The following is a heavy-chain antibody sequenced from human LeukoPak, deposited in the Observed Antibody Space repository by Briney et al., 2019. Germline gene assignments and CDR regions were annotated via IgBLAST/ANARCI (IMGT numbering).Heavy chain of an antibody. J-gene: IGHJ5*02. Sequence: SETLSLTCTVSGGSISSSSYYWGWIRQPPGTGLEWIGSIYYSGSTYYNPSLKSRVTISVDTSKNQFSLKLSSVTAADTAVYYCARATPSYYDFWSGYYPRDNWFDPWGQGTLVTVSS. CDR2: IYYSGST. CDR1: GGSISSSSYY. CDR3: ARATPSYYDFWSGYYPRDNWFDP. D-gene: IGHD3-3*01. V-gene: IGHV4-39*01.